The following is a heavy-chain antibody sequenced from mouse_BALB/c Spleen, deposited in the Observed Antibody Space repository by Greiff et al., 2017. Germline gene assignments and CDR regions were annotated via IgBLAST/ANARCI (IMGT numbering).Heavy chain of an antibody. CDR2: ISDGGSYT. J-gene: IGHJ3*01. V-gene: IGHV5-4*02. CDR1: GFTFSDYY. CDR3: AREDYGNPFAY. Sequence: EVKLVESGGGLVKPGGSLKLSCAASGFTFSDYYMYWVRQTPEKRLEWVATISDGGSYTYYPDSVKGRFTISRDNAKNNLYLQMSSLKSEDTAMYYCAREDYGNPFAYWGQGTLVTVSA. D-gene: IGHD2-1*01.